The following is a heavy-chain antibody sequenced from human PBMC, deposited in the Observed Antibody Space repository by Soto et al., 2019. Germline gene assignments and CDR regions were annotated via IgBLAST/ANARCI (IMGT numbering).Heavy chain of an antibody. J-gene: IGHJ4*02. Sequence: QVQLAQSGAEVKKPGSSVKVSCKASGGTFSSYTISWVRQAPGQGLEWMGRIIPILGIANYAQKFQGRVTITADKSTSTAYMELSSLRSEDTAVYYCARAGNSGYDPYYFDYRGQGTLVTVSS. V-gene: IGHV1-69*02. CDR3: ARAGNSGYDPYYFDY. CDR1: GGTFSSYT. D-gene: IGHD5-12*01. CDR2: IIPILGIA.